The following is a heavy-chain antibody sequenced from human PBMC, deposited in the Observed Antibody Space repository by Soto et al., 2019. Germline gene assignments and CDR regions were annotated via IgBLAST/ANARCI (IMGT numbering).Heavy chain of an antibody. J-gene: IGHJ4*02. CDR2: ISSSGSTI. CDR1: GFTFGDYY. Sequence: QVQLVESGGGLVKPGGSLRLSCAASGFTFGDYYMSWIRQAPGKGLEWVSYISSSGSTIYYADSVKGRFTISRDNAKNSLYLQMNSLRAEDTAVYYCARVRRMKKVVAAIIDYWGQGTLVTVSS. D-gene: IGHD2-15*01. CDR3: ARVRRMKKVVAAIIDY. V-gene: IGHV3-11*01.